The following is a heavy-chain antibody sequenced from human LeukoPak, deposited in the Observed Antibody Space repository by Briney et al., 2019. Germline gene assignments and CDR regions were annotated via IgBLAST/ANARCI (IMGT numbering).Heavy chain of an antibody. Sequence: SVKVSCKASGGTFSSYAISWVRQAPGQGLEWMGGIIPIFGTANYAQKFQGRVTITADESTSTAYMELSSLRSEDAAVYYCARDLSDDYGDYGYGYWGQGTLVTVSS. CDR3: ARDLSDDYGDYGYGY. CDR1: GGTFSSYA. V-gene: IGHV1-69*13. J-gene: IGHJ4*02. CDR2: IIPIFGTA. D-gene: IGHD4-17*01.